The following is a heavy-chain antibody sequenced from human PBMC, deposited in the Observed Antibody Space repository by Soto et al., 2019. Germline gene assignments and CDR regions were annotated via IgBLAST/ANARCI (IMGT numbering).Heavy chain of an antibody. V-gene: IGHV3-30-3*01. D-gene: IGHD3-22*01. CDR2: ISYDGSNK. CDR3: ATTMIVSAAFDI. Sequence: PGGSLRLSCAASGFTFSSYAMHGVRQAPGKGLEWVAVISYDGSNKYYADSVKGRFTISRDNSKNTLYLQMNSLRAEDTAVYYSATTMIVSAAFDIWGQGTMVTVSS. CDR1: GFTFSSYA. J-gene: IGHJ3*02.